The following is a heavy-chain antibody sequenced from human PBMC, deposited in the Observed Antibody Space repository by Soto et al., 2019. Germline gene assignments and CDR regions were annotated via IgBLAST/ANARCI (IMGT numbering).Heavy chain of an antibody. V-gene: IGHV4-4*02. CDR3: ARVVGGYYYGMDV. D-gene: IGHD2-2*01. CDR1: GGSISSSNW. J-gene: IGHJ6*02. Sequence: QVQLQESGPGLVKPSGTLSLTCAVSGGSISSSNWWSWVRQPPGKGLEWIGEIYHSGSTNYNPSLKRRVTIAVDKAKNQFSLKLSSVTAADTAVYYCARVVGGYYYGMDVWGQGTTVTVSS. CDR2: IYHSGST.